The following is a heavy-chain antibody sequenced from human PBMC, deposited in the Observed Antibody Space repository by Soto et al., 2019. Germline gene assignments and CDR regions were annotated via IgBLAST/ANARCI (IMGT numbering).Heavy chain of an antibody. CDR1: GGSFTGYY. J-gene: IGHJ5*02. V-gene: IGHV4-34*01. CDR3: ARGIYDFWSSYDTWFDP. D-gene: IGHD3-3*01. Sequence: SETLSLTCAVYGGSFTGYYWSWIRQPPGKGLEWIGEINHRRSTNYNPSLKSRVTISVDTSNDQFSLKLSSVTAADTAVYYCARGIYDFWSSYDTWFDPWGQGTLVTVSS. CDR2: INHRRST.